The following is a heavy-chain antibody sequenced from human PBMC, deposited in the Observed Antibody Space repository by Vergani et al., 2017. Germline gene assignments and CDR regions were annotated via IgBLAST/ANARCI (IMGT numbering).Heavy chain of an antibody. Sequence: EVQLVESGGGLIQPGGSLRLSCAASGFTVSSNYMSWVRQAPGKGLEWVSVIYSGGSTYYADSVKGRFTISRDNSKNTLYLQMNSLRAEDTAVYYCARAKPKIVATEYDYWGQGTLVTVSS. CDR2: IYSGGST. CDR1: GFTVSSNY. V-gene: IGHV3-53*01. J-gene: IGHJ4*02. CDR3: ARAKPKIVATEYDY. D-gene: IGHD5-12*01.